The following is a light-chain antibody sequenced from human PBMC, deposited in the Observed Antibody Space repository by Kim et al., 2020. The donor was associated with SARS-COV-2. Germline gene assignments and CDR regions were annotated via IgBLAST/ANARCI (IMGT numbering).Light chain of an antibody. CDR2: ANT. J-gene: IGLJ3*02. CDR3: QSYDISLKSWV. Sequence: QSVLTQPPSVSGAPGQRVTISCTGSSSNIGAGFDVHWYQQFPGAAPRRLVFANTYRSSGVPGRFSGSKSGSSGSLAITGLQAEDEADYYCQSYDISLKSWVFGGGTQRTVL. CDR1: SSNIGAGFD. V-gene: IGLV1-40*01.